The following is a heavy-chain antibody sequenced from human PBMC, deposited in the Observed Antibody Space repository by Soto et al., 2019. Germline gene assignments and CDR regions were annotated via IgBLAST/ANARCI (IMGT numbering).Heavy chain of an antibody. CDR2: IYYSGST. D-gene: IGHD2-21*01. Sequence: QVQLQESGPGLVKPSQTLSLTCTVSGGSISSGGYYWSWIRQHPGKGLEWIGNIYYSGSTYYNPSLESSVTISVDTSKNRFAPKLSSVPAAGTAVYYCAADTSRLRSYGMDVWVQGTTVTVS. CDR3: AADTSRLRSYGMDV. CDR1: GGSISSGGYY. V-gene: IGHV4-31*03. J-gene: IGHJ6*02.